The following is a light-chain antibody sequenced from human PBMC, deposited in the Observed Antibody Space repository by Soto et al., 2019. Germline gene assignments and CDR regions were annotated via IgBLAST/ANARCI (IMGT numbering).Light chain of an antibody. Sequence: DIQMTQSPSTLSASVGDRVAITCRASQDISKWLAWYQQKPGKPPKLLIYDASGLDSGVPSTFSGSGYGTEFTLTISGLQPEDFATFYCQRYDSFPWTFGRGTNVDIK. CDR3: QRYDSFPWT. J-gene: IGKJ1*01. CDR2: DAS. CDR1: QDISKW. V-gene: IGKV1-5*01.